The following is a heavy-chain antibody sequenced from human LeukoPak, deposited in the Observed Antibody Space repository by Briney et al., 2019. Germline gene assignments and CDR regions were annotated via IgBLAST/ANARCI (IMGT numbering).Heavy chain of an antibody. Sequence: SETLSLTCTVSGGSISSYYWSWIRQPPGKGLEWIGEIYHSGSTNYNPSLKSRVTISVDKSKNQFSLKLSSVTAADTAVYYCARAQAYYYDSSDHYFDYWGQGTLVTVSS. CDR1: GGSISSYY. D-gene: IGHD3-22*01. J-gene: IGHJ4*02. CDR3: ARAQAYYYDSSDHYFDY. V-gene: IGHV4-59*12. CDR2: IYHSGST.